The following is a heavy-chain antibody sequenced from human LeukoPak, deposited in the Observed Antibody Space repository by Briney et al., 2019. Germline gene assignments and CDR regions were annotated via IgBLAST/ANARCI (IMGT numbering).Heavy chain of an antibody. Sequence: ASVKVSCKASGYTFSSYDIHWVRQAPGQRLEWMGWINAGNGNTKYLQKFQGRITITRDTSASTAYMELSSLRSGDTAVYYCARSTYYYDSSGYYPQMNYFDYWGQGTLVTVSS. CDR1: GYTFSSYD. V-gene: IGHV1-3*01. CDR3: ARSTYYYDSSGYYPQMNYFDY. CDR2: INAGNGNT. J-gene: IGHJ4*02. D-gene: IGHD3-22*01.